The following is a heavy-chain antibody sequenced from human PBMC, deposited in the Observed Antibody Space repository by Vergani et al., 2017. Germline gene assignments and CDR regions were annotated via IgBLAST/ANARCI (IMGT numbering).Heavy chain of an antibody. CDR3: ARTEYYDILTTPTERNGMDV. J-gene: IGHJ6*02. Sequence: QVQLVQSGAEVKKPGASVKVSCKASGYTFTSYGINWVRQAPGQGLEWMGGIIPIFGTANYAQKFQGRVTITADESTSTAYMELSSLRSEDTAVYYCARTEYYDILTTPTERNGMDVWGQGTTVTVSS. V-gene: IGHV1-69*13. D-gene: IGHD3-9*01. CDR1: GYTFTSYG. CDR2: IIPIFGTA.